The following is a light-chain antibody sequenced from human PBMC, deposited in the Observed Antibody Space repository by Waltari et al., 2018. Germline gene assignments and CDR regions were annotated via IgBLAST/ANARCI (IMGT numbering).Light chain of an antibody. Sequence: QSALTQPASVSGSPGQSITISCSGTNIHIGDYNLVSWYQHHPSKAPELIIYEDTTRPSGVSFRHSGSKSGNTASLTISGLQAEDEADYYCCSLAGRGTKIFGGGTKLTVL. CDR2: EDT. V-gene: IGLV2-23*01. J-gene: IGLJ2*01. CDR3: CSLAGRGTKI. CDR1: NIHIGDYNL.